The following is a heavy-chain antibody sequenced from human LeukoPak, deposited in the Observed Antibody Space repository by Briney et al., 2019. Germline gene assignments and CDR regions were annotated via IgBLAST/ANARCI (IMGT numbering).Heavy chain of an antibody. CDR3: ARGGYSSSSGGYYYYYYGMDV. J-gene: IGHJ6*02. V-gene: IGHV1-69*13. D-gene: IGHD6-6*01. CDR1: GGTFSSYA. Sequence: GASVKVSCKASGGTFSSYAISWVRQAPGQGLEWMGGIIPIFGTANYAQKFQGRVTITADESTSTAYMELSSLRSEDTAVYYCARGGYSSSSGGYYYYYYGMDVWGQGTTVTVSS. CDR2: IIPIFGTA.